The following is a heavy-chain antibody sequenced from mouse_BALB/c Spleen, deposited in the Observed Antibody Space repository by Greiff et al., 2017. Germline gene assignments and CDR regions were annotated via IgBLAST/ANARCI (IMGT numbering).Heavy chain of an antibody. D-gene: IGHD2-4*01. V-gene: IGHV1-18*01. CDR3: ARRGMINAMDY. CDR1: GYTFTDYY. J-gene: IGHJ4*01. CDR2: INPNNGGT. Sequence: VQLQQSGPELVKPGASVKIPCKASGYTFTDYYMDWVKQSHGKSLEWIGDINPNNGGTIYNQKFKGKATLTVDKSSSTAYMELRSLTSEDTAVYYCARRGMINAMDYWGQGTSVTVSA.